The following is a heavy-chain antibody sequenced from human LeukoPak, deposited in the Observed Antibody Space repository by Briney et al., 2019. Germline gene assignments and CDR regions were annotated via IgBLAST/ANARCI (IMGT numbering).Heavy chain of an antibody. D-gene: IGHD2-2*01. CDR3: ANAIVEPAAIYYYYGMDV. CDR1: RFTFSSYG. Sequence: GGSLRLSCAASRFTFSSYGMHWVRQAPGKGLEWVAVISYNGSNKFYADSVKGRFTTSRDNSKNTLYLQMNSLRAEDTAVYYCANAIVEPAAIYYYYGMDVWGQGTTVTVSS. CDR2: ISYNGSNK. J-gene: IGHJ6*02. V-gene: IGHV3-30*18.